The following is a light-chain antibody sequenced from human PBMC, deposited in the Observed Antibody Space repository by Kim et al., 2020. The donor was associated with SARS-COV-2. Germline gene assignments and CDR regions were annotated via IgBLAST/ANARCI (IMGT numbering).Light chain of an antibody. CDR3: QHYGNSPYT. CDR2: GAS. CDR1: QSVSSTY. J-gene: IGKJ2*01. Sequence: LSPGERATLACRASQSVSSTYLVWHQQKPGQAPRLLIYGASSRATGIPDRLSGSGSGTDFTLTISRLEPEDFAVYYCQHYGNSPYTFGQGTKLEI. V-gene: IGKV3-20*01.